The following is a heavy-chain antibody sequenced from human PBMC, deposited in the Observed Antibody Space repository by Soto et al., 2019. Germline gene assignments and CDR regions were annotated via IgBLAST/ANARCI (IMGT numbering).Heavy chain of an antibody. CDR3: AKGILSDDYGDFFDY. D-gene: IGHD4-17*01. V-gene: IGHV3-30*18. CDR2: ISYDGSNK. Sequence: QVQLVESGGGVVQPGRSLRLSCAASGFTFSSYGMHWVRQAPGKGLEWVAVISYDGSNKYYADSVKGRFTISRDNSKNPLYLQMNSLRAEDTAVYYCAKGILSDDYGDFFDYWGQGTLVTVSS. CDR1: GFTFSSYG. J-gene: IGHJ4*02.